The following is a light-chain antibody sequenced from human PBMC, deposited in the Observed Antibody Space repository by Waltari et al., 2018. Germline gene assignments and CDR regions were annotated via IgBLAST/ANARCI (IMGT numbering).Light chain of an antibody. CDR3: QHYERLPAT. CDR2: GAS. V-gene: IGKV3-20*01. J-gene: IGKJ1*01. CDR1: QSVSRA. Sequence: VLTQSPVTLSCSPGERATLSCRASQSVSRALAWYQQKPGQAPRLLIYGASNRANGIPDRFSGSGSGTDFSLTISRLHPEDVAVYYCQHYERLPATFGQGTKVEIK.